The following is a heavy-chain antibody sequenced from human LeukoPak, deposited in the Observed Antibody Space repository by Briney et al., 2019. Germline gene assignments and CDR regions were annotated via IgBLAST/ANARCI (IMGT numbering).Heavy chain of an antibody. J-gene: IGHJ6*03. CDR3: ASTNSSGYYKGYYYHMDV. CDR2: IYYSGST. Sequence: SETLSLTCTVSGGSISSSSYYWGWIRQPPGKGLEWIGSIYYSGSTYYNPSLKSRVTISVDTSKNQFSLKLSSVTAADTAVYYCASTNSSGYYKGYYYHMDVWGKGTTVTVSS. CDR1: GGSISSSSYY. V-gene: IGHV4-39*01. D-gene: IGHD3-22*01.